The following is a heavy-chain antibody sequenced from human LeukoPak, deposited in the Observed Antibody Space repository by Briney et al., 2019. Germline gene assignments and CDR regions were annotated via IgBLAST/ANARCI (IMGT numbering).Heavy chain of an antibody. V-gene: IGHV3-9*01. J-gene: IGHJ3*02. Sequence: GGSLRLSYAASGFTFDDYAMHWVRQAPGKGLEWVSGISWNSGSIGYADSVKGRFTISRDNAKNSLYLQMNSLRAEDTALYYCAKDIHDFWSGYWGAFDIWGQGTMVTVSS. CDR2: ISWNSGSI. D-gene: IGHD3-3*01. CDR3: AKDIHDFWSGYWGAFDI. CDR1: GFTFDDYA.